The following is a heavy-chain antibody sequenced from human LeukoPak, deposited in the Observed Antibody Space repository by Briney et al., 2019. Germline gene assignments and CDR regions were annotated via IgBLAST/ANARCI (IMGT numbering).Heavy chain of an antibody. Sequence: PGGSLRLSCRTSGFIFSKFSMNWVRQAPGKGLEWVAYISDNGRTIYYADSVKGRFIISRDNSKNTLYLQMNSLRAEDTAVYYCARDPPYYYDSSGYRGWGQGTLVTVSS. V-gene: IGHV3-48*01. CDR3: ARDPPYYYDSSGYRG. CDR1: GFIFSKFS. J-gene: IGHJ4*02. CDR2: ISDNGRTI. D-gene: IGHD3-22*01.